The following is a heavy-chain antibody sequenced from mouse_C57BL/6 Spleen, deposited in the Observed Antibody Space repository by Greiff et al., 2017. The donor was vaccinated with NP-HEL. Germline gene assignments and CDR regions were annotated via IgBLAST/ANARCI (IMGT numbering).Heavy chain of an antibody. CDR3: ARRGRDYAMDY. J-gene: IGHJ4*01. V-gene: IGHV1-64*01. Sequence: QVQLQQPGAELVKPGASVKLSCKASGYTFTSYWMHWVKQRPGQGLEWIGMIHPNSGSTNYNEKFKSKATLTVDKSSSTAYMQLSSLTSEDSAVYYCARRGRDYAMDYWGQGTSVTVSS. CDR1: GYTFTSYW. CDR2: IHPNSGST.